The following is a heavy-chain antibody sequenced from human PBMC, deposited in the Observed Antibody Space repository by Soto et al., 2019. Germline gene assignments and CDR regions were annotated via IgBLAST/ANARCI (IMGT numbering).Heavy chain of an antibody. J-gene: IGHJ5*02. CDR3: AKGVSSQQPERNWFDP. V-gene: IGHV3-30*18. CDR2: ISYDGSNK. CDR1: GFTFSSYG. D-gene: IGHD6-13*01. Sequence: PGGSLRLSCAASGFTFSSYGMHWVRQAPGKGLEWVAVISYDGSNKYYADSVKGRFTISRDNSKNTLYLQMNSLRAEDTAVYYCAKGVSSQQPERNWFDPWGQGTLVTVSS.